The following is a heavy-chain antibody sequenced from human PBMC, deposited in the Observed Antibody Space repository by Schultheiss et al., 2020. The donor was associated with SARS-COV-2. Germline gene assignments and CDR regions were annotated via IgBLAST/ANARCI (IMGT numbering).Heavy chain of an antibody. V-gene: IGHV3-74*01. J-gene: IGHJ2*01. CDR2: INSDGSST. CDR1: GFTFSSYA. Sequence: GGSLRLSCAASGFTFSSYAMHWVRQAPGKGLVWVSRINSDGSSTSYADSVKGRFTISRDNAKNTLYLQMNSLRAEDTAVYYCASSPAFWSGWYWYFDLWGRGTLVTVSS. D-gene: IGHD3-3*01. CDR3: ASSPAFWSGWYWYFDL.